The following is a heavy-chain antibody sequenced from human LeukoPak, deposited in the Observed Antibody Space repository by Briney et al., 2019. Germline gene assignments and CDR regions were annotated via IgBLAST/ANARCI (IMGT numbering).Heavy chain of an antibody. D-gene: IGHD6-13*01. J-gene: IGHJ4*02. Sequence: GGSLRLSCAAAGFIFSNNAMTWVRPAPATGLEWVSSITASGDRTFNADSVKGRFTISRDNSKNTLYLLMNSLRAEDTALYYCARSTAASASDYWGQGTLVTVSP. CDR1: GFIFSNNA. CDR2: ITASGDRT. V-gene: IGHV3-23*01. CDR3: ARSTAASASDY.